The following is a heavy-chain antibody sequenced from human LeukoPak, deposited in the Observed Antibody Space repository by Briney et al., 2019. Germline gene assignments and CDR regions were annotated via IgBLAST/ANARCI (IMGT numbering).Heavy chain of an antibody. J-gene: IGHJ4*02. CDR3: ASRDYTSSKY. V-gene: IGHV3-74*01. Sequence: GGSLRLSCAASGFAFSRYWMHWVRQAPGKGLAWVSDINSDGSITRYADSVKGRFTISRDNAKNTLYLQMNSLRAEDTAVYYCASRDYTSSKYWGQGTLVTVSS. CDR2: INSDGSIT. CDR1: GFAFSRYW. D-gene: IGHD2-2*02.